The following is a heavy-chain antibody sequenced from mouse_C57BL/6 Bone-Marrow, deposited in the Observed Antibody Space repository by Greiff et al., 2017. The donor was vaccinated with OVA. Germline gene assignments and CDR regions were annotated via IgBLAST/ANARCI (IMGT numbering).Heavy chain of an antibody. CDR2: ISDGGSYT. Sequence: EVQVVESGGGLVKPGGSLKLSCAASGFTFSSYAMSWVRQTPEKRLEWVATISDGGSYTYYPDNVKGRFTISRDNAKNNLYLQMSHLKSEDTAMYYCARAHRYFDYWGQGTTLTVSS. CDR3: ARAHRYFDY. J-gene: IGHJ2*01. CDR1: GFTFSSYA. D-gene: IGHD2-14*01. V-gene: IGHV5-4*01.